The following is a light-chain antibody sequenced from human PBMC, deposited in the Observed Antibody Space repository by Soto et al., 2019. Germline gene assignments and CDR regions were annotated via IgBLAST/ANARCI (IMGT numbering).Light chain of an antibody. Sequence: DIQLTQSPSFLSASVGDRVTITCRASRAIDTYLAWYQQKPGKAPKRLLYAASTLQSGGPSSFSGSGSGTDFSLTISSLQHEDFANYYCQHLNGYPRTFGQGTKVEIK. CDR1: RAIDTY. CDR3: QHLNGYPRT. V-gene: IGKV1-9*01. CDR2: AAS. J-gene: IGKJ1*01.